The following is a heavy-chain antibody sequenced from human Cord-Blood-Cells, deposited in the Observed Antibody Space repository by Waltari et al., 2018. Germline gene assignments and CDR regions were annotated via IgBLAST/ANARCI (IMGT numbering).Heavy chain of an antibody. V-gene: IGHV3-7*01. Sequence: EVQLVESGGGLVEPGGSLRRSCAASGFTFSSHWMSWVGQAPGKGLEWVANIKQDGSEKYYVDSVKGRFTISRDNAKNSLYLQMNSLRAEDTAVYYCARDGRSGSYSDYWGQGTLVTVSS. CDR2: IKQDGSEK. D-gene: IGHD1-26*01. J-gene: IGHJ4*02. CDR1: GFTFSSHW. CDR3: ARDGRSGSYSDY.